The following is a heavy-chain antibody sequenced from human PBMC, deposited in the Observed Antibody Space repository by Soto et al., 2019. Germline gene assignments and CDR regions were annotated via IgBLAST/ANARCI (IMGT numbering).Heavy chain of an antibody. CDR3: ARVGPWVPYYYDSSPYTFENWFDP. J-gene: IGHJ5*02. D-gene: IGHD3-22*01. CDR1: RYSISSGYY. V-gene: IGHV4-38-2*01. Sequence: SETLSLTCAVSRYSISSGYYWGLLRQPPGKGLQCIGNIYHGGSTYYNPSLNSRVTLSIDMTNNHVSLILNSVTAADTAVYYCARVGPWVPYYYDSSPYTFENWFDPWGQGTLVTVSS. CDR2: IYHGGST.